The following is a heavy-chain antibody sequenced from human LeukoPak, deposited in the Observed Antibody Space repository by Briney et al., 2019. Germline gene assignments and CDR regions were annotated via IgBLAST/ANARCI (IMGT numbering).Heavy chain of an antibody. D-gene: IGHD6-13*01. J-gene: IGHJ4*02. CDR3: ARHFPYSPPGN. CDR1: GGFISSSY. CDR2: IYYTGST. Sequence: PSETLSLTCTVSGGFISSSYWSWIRQPPGKGLEWIGYIYYTGSTNYNPSLKSRVTISVDTSKNQFSLNLNSVTAADTAVYYCARHFPYSPPGNWGQGTLVTVFS. V-gene: IGHV4-59*08.